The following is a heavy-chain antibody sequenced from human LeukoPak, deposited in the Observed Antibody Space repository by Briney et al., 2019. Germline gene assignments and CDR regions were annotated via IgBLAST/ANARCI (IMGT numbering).Heavy chain of an antibody. CDR3: ARDPCSGGRCYSLTLDY. CDR2: INPNSGGT. Sequence: GASVKVSCKASGYTFTGYYMHWVRQAPGQGLDWIGWINPNSGGTNYAQKFQGRVTMTRDTSFSSAYMELSRLRSDDTAVSYCARDPCSGGRCYSLTLDYWGQGTLVTVSS. J-gene: IGHJ4*02. D-gene: IGHD2-15*01. V-gene: IGHV1-2*02. CDR1: GYTFTGYY.